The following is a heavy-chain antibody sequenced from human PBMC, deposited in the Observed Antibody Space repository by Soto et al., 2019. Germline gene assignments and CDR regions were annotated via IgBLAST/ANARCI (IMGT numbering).Heavy chain of an antibody. Sequence: EVQLVESGGGLGQPGRSLRLSCAASGFTFDDYAMHWVRQAPGKGLEWVSGISWNSGSIGYADSVKGRFTISRDNGKNSLYLQMNSLRAEDWALYYCAKVIGGIAVAGQWGYGMDVWCQGDRVTVPS. V-gene: IGHV3-9*01. D-gene: IGHD6-19*01. CDR3: AKVIGGIAVAGQWGYGMDV. CDR2: ISWNSGSI. J-gene: IGHJ6*02. CDR1: GFTFDDYA.